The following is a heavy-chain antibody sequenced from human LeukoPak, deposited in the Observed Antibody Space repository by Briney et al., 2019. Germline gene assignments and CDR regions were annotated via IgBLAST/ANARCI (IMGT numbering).Heavy chain of an antibody. Sequence: GSSLRLSCAASGLIFNTYGMHWVRQAPGKGLEWVAVIWFDGSIKYYADSVKGRFTISRDNSKNTLYLQMNSLRAEDMALYYCASAAGPFDNWGQGTLVTVSS. CDR1: GLIFNTYG. V-gene: IGHV3-33*08. D-gene: IGHD6-19*01. J-gene: IGHJ4*02. CDR2: IWFDGSIK. CDR3: ASAAGPFDN.